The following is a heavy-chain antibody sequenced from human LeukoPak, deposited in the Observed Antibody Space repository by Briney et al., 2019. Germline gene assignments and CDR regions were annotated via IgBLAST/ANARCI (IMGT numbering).Heavy chain of an antibody. CDR2: IYYSGST. D-gene: IGHD3-10*01. J-gene: IGHJ4*02. Sequence: PSETLFLTCTVSGGSISTYYWSWIRQPPGKGLEWIGYIYYSGSTNYNPSLKSRVTLSVDTSKNQFSLKLSSVTAADTAVYYCATTSYGSGIIHYWGQGTLVTVSS. V-gene: IGHV4-59*08. CDR1: GGSISTYY. CDR3: ATTSYGSGIIHY.